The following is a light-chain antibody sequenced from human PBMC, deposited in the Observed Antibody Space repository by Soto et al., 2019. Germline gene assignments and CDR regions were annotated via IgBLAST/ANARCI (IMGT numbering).Light chain of an antibody. CDR3: QQYNNWPPRT. J-gene: IGKJ4*01. CDR1: KSVSNN. Sequence: EIVMTQSPATLSVSPGERAILSCRASKSVSNNLAWYQQKPGQAPILLIYGASTRATGIPARFSGSGSGTEFTLSISSLQSEDFAIYYCQQYNNWPPRTFGGGTKVEIK. V-gene: IGKV3-15*01. CDR2: GAS.